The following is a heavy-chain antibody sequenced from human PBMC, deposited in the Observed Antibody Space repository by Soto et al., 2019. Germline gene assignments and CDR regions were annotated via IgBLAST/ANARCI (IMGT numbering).Heavy chain of an antibody. CDR2: INPFDVSR. CDR3: SRVNPGETSPFDH. Sequence: QVQLVQSGAEVKKPGASVKVSCKASGYIFTSYYIHWVRQAPGQGLEWMGWINPFDVSRMFAQSFKGRVTMTRDTSTSTVYMEVSSLRSEDTAVYYCSRVNPGETSPFDHWGQGTLVTVSS. V-gene: IGHV1-46*03. D-gene: IGHD3-10*01. J-gene: IGHJ4*02. CDR1: GYIFTSYY.